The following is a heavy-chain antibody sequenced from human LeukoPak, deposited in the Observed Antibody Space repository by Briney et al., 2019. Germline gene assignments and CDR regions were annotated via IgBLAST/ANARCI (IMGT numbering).Heavy chain of an antibody. CDR2: INHSGTT. J-gene: IGHJ4*02. CDR1: GGSFSGYY. CDR3: ARAIARGYGVFDY. D-gene: IGHD4-17*01. V-gene: IGHV4-34*01. Sequence: SETLSLTCGVYGGSFSGYYWSWIRQSPGMGLDWIAEINHSGTTNYNPSLKSRVTISVDTSKNQFSLKLSSVTAADTAVYYCARAIARGYGVFDYWGQGTLVTVSS.